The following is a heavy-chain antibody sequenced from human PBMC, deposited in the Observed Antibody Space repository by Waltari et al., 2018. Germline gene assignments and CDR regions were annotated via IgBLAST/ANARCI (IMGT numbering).Heavy chain of an antibody. J-gene: IGHJ3*02. V-gene: IGHV4-61*02. D-gene: IGHD3-10*01. CDR2: IYTSGST. CDR3: ARDPPQLADAFDI. CDR1: GGSISSGSYY. Sequence: QVQLQESGPGLVKPSEPLSLTCSVSGGSISSGSYYCTWIRQPAGKGLEWIGRIYTSGSTNYNPSLRSRLTISVDTSNNQFSLKLSSVTAADTAVYYCARDPPQLADAFDIWGQGTMVTVSS.